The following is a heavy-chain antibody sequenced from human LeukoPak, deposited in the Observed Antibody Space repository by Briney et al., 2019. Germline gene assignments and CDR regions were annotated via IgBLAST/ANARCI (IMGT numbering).Heavy chain of an antibody. D-gene: IGHD1-26*01. V-gene: IGHV3-30-3*01. Sequence: GGSLRLSCAASGFTFNDYAMYWVRQAPGKGLEWVTLISYDGYDKSYADSVKGRFTISRDNSKNTLYLQMNSLRAEDTAVYYCARGGYWALGLFDYWGQGTLVTVSS. CDR3: ARGGYWALGLFDY. CDR1: GFTFNDYA. J-gene: IGHJ4*02. CDR2: ISYDGYDK.